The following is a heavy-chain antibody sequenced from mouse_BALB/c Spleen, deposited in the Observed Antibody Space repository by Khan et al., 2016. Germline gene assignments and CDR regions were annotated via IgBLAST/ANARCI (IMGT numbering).Heavy chain of an antibody. D-gene: IGHD2-3*01. CDR3: ARWLLRYYAMDY. Sequence: QVQLQQSGPELKKPGETVKISCKASGYTFTDYSMHWVKQAPGKGLKWMGWINTETGEPTYADDFKGRFAFSLETSASTAYLQINNLKNEDTDTYVCARWLLRYYAMDYWGQGTSVTVSS. V-gene: IGHV9-2-1*01. CDR1: GYTFTDYS. J-gene: IGHJ4*01. CDR2: INTETGEP.